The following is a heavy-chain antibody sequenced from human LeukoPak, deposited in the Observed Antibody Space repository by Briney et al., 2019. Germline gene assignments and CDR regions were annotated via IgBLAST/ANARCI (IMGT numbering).Heavy chain of an antibody. V-gene: IGHV4-38-2*02. J-gene: IGHJ4*01. D-gene: IGHD6-19*01. CDR2: LYHSGRT. CDR3: ARLDPVAVWAFDH. CDR1: GYSISSVYY. Sequence: NPSETLSLTCTVSGYSISSVYYWGWIRQPPGKGLEWIVTLYHSGRTYYNPSLKSRVTISADTSKNQFSLKLTSVTAADTAVYYRARLDPVAVWAFDHWGHGTLVTVSS.